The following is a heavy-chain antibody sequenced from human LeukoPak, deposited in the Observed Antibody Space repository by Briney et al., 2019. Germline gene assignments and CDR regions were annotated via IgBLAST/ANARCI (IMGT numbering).Heavy chain of an antibody. CDR2: INSDGSST. D-gene: IGHD2-2*01. V-gene: IGHV3-74*01. CDR1: GSTFSSYW. CDR3: ARDDVDCSSTSCYASGVDY. J-gene: IGHJ4*02. Sequence: PGGSLRLSCAASGSTFSSYWMHWVRQAPGKGLVWVSRINSDGSSTSYADSVRGRFTISRDNAKNTLYLQMNSLRAEDTAVYYCARDDVDCSSTSCYASGVDYWGQGTLVTVSS.